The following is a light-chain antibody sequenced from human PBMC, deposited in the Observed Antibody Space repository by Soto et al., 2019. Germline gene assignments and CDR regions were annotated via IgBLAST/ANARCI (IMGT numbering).Light chain of an antibody. V-gene: IGKV1-39*01. CDR3: QQSYSSPIT. J-gene: IGKJ5*01. CDR2: AAS. Sequence: DIQMTQSPSSLSASVGDRVTITCRASQSISSYLNWYQQKPGRAPKLLIFAASSLQIGVPSRFSGSGSGTDLTLTISSLQPEDSATYYCQQSYSSPITFGHGTRLDIK. CDR1: QSISSY.